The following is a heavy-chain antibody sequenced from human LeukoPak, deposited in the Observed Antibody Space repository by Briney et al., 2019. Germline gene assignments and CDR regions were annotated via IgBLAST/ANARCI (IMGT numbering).Heavy chain of an antibody. V-gene: IGHV1-18*01. CDR1: GYTFTSYG. Sequence: ASVKVSCKASGYTFTSYGISWVRQAPGQGLEWMGWISAYNGNTNYAQKLQGRVTMTTDTSTSTAYMELRSPRSDDTAVYYCARDDRVPAAINYYYYGMDVWGQGTTVTVSS. CDR2: ISAYNGNT. D-gene: IGHD2-2*02. CDR3: ARDDRVPAAINYYYYGMDV. J-gene: IGHJ6*02.